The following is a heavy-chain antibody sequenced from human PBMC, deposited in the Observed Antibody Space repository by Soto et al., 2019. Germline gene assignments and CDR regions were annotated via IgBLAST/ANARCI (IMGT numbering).Heavy chain of an antibody. Sequence: QVQLGQSGAEVQKPWSSVKVSCKASVGTVSSYAISWVRQAPGQGLEWMGGLIPIFGTANYAQKFQGRVTITADESTSTAYMELSSLRSEDTAVYYCARGLDDSSGYYYLGAFDIWGQGTMVTVSS. J-gene: IGHJ3*02. CDR2: LIPIFGTA. CDR3: ARGLDDSSGYYYLGAFDI. D-gene: IGHD3-22*01. CDR1: VGTVSSYA. V-gene: IGHV1-69*01.